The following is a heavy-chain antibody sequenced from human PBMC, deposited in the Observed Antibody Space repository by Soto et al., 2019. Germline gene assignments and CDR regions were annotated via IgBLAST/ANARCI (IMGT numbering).Heavy chain of an antibody. J-gene: IGHJ4*02. Sequence: GGALRLSFGAAGFTFRSYGKHRGRQAPGKGLEWVAVIWYDGSNKYYADSVKGRFTISRDNSKNTLYLQMNSLRAEDTAVYYCAREGSYYDSNFDYWGQGTLVTVSS. D-gene: IGHD3-22*01. CDR1: GFTFRSYG. CDR2: IWYDGSNK. V-gene: IGHV3-33*01. CDR3: AREGSYYDSNFDY.